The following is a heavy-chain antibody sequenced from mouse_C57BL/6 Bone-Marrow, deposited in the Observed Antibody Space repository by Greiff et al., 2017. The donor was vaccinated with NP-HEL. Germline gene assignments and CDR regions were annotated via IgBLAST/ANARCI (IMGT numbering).Heavy chain of an antibody. CDR2: IDPEDGET. CDR3: ARDYYGSRWAMDY. D-gene: IGHD1-1*01. J-gene: IGHJ4*01. V-gene: IGHV14-2*01. CDR1: GFNFTDYY. Sequence: EVQVEESGAELVKPGASVKLSCTASGFNFTDYYMHWVKQRTEQGLEWIGRIDPEDGETKYAPKFQGKATITADTSSNTAYLQLSSLTSEDTAVYYCARDYYGSRWAMDYWGQGTSVTVSS.